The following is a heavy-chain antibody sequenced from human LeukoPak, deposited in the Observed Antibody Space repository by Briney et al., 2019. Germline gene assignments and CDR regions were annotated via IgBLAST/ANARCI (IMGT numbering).Heavy chain of an antibody. Sequence: SETLSLTCTVSGYSISSGSYWGWIRPPPGKGLEWIGSIYHSGSTYYNPSLKSRVTISVDTSKNQFSLKLSSVTAADTAVYYCARVGDTAGTTWSFDYWGQGTLVTVSS. CDR3: ARVGDTAGTTWSFDY. CDR2: IYHSGST. CDR1: GYSISSGSY. J-gene: IGHJ4*02. D-gene: IGHD5-18*01. V-gene: IGHV4-38-2*02.